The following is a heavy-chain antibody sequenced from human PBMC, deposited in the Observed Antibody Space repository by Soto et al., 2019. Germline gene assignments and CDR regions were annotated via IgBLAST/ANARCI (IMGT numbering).Heavy chain of an antibody. V-gene: IGHV3-30*03. CDR3: AREGVTNYTDYYFDL. CDR2: ISSDGQTK. J-gene: IGHJ4*01. D-gene: IGHD4-4*01. Sequence: PGGSLRLSCVASGFTFSSYGIHWVRQAPGKGLEWVGVISSDGQTKYYADSVKGRFTISRDNAKTSLYLQMDSLRPEDTAIYYCAREGVTNYTDYYFDLWGHGALVTVSS. CDR1: GFTFSSYG.